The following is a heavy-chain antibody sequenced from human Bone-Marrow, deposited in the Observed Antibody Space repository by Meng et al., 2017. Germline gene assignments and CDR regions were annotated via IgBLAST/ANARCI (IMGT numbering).Heavy chain of an antibody. CDR2: MNPNSGNT. V-gene: IGHV1-8*03. CDR3: ARVPRKAYYDSSGYYSDY. J-gene: IGHJ4*02. CDR1: GYTFTSYD. D-gene: IGHD3-22*01. Sequence: VKVSCKASGYTFTSYDINWVRQATGQGLEWMGWMNPNSGNTGYAQKFQGRVTITRNTSISTAYMELSSLRSEDTAVYYCARVPRKAYYDSSGYYSDYWGQGTLVTVSS.